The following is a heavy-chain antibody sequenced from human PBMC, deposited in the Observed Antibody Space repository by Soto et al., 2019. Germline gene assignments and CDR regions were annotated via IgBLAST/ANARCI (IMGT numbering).Heavy chain of an antibody. D-gene: IGHD5-18*01. V-gene: IGHV3-30*18. J-gene: IGHJ6*02. CDR3: VKVGRDTAMVFIPDIEYYYYYGMDV. Sequence: GGSLRLSCAASGFTFSSYGMHWVRQAPGKGLEWVAVISYDGSNKYYADSVKGRFTISRDNSKNTLYLQMNSLRAEDTAVYYCVKVGRDTAMVFIPDIEYYYYYGMDVWGQGTTVTVSS. CDR2: ISYDGSNK. CDR1: GFTFSSYG.